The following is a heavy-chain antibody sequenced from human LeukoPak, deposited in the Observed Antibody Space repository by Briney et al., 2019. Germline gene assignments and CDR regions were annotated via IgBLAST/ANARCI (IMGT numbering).Heavy chain of an antibody. CDR2: MNPNSGNT. CDR3: ARSVRFVVVPAAKGWFDP. V-gene: IGHV1-18*01. CDR1: GYTFTSYD. J-gene: IGHJ5*02. D-gene: IGHD2-2*01. Sequence: ASVKVSCKASGYTFTSYDINWVRQATGQGLEWMGWMNPNSGNTNYAQKLQGRVTMTTDTSTSTAYMELRSLRSDDTAVYYCARSVRFVVVPAAKGWFDPWGQGTLVTVSS.